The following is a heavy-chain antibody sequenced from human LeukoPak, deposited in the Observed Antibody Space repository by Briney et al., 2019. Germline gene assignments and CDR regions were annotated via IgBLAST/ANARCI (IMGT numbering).Heavy chain of an antibody. D-gene: IGHD2-2*01. CDR3: ARSYCSSTSCPSKWFDP. V-gene: IGHV4-30-2*03. CDR2: IYYSGST. J-gene: IGHJ5*02. Sequence: LRLSCAASGFTFDDYAMHWVRQAPGKGLEWIGSIYYSGSTYYNPSLKSRVTISVDTSKNQFSLKLSSVTAADTAVYYCARSYCSSTSCPSKWFDPWGQGTLVTVSS. CDR1: GFTFDDYA.